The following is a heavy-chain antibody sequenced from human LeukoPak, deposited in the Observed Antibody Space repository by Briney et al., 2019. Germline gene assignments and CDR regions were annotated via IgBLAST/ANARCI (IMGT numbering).Heavy chain of an antibody. CDR1: GYSISSGYY. V-gene: IGHV4-38-2*02. D-gene: IGHD3-22*01. Sequence: SETLSLTCTVSGYSISSGYYWGWIRPPPGKGLEWIGSIYHSGSTYYNPSLKSRVTISVDTSKNQFSLKLSSVTAADTAVYYCARWRRYYDSSGYPDYWGQGTLVTVSS. J-gene: IGHJ4*02. CDR2: IYHSGST. CDR3: ARWRRYYDSSGYPDY.